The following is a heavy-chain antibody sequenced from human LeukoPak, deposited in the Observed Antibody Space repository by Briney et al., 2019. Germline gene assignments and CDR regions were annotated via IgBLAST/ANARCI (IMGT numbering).Heavy chain of an antibody. J-gene: IGHJ4*02. CDR1: GFTFSDYY. Sequence: PGGSLRLSCAASGFTFSDYYMSWIRQAPGKGLEWVSYISSSGSTIYYADSVKGRFTISRDNAKNSLYLQMNSLRAEDTAVYYCARALGSPIVATIPLAYWGQGTLVTVSS. V-gene: IGHV3-11*04. CDR2: ISSSGSTI. D-gene: IGHD5-12*01. CDR3: ARALGSPIVATIPLAY.